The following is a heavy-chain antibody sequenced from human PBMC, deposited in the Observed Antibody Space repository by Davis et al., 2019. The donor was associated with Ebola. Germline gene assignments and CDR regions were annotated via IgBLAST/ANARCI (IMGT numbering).Heavy chain of an antibody. J-gene: IGHJ4*02. CDR1: GGSISSFY. D-gene: IGHD2-15*01. CDR2: IYYSGST. CDR3: ARRGSGKTFDY. Sequence: PSETLSLPCTVSGGSISSFYWSWIRQPPGKGLEWIGCIYYSGSTNYNPSLKSRVTISVDTSKNQFSLKLSSVTAADTAVYYCARRGSGKTFDYWGQGTLVTVSS. V-gene: IGHV4-59*01.